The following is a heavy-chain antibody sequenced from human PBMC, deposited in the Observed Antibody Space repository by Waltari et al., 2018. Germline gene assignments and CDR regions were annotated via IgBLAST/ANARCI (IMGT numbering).Heavy chain of an antibody. V-gene: IGHV4-34*01. CDR3: ARSSLRGPFDY. D-gene: IGHD2-15*01. CDR1: GGSFSGYY. Sequence: QVQLQQWGAGLLKPSETLSLTCAVYGGSFSGYYWSWIRQPPGKGLEWIGEINHSGSPTSAPSRKGRVTISVAASKNQFSLRLSSVTAAGTSVYYCARSSLRGPFDYWGQGPLVTVSS. CDR2: INHSGSP. J-gene: IGHJ4*02.